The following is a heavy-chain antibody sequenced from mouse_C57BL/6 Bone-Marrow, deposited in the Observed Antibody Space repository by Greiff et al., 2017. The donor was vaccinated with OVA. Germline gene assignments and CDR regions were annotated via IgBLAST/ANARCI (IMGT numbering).Heavy chain of an antibody. CDR1: GFTFRDYY. CDR3: ARGGTTVVAEDYFDY. V-gene: IGHV5-12*01. Sequence: EVKVVESGGGLVQPGGSLKLSCAASGFTFRDYYMYWVRQTPEKRLEWVAYISNGGGSTYYPDTVKGRFTISRDNAKNTLYLQMSRLKSEDTAMYYCARGGTTVVAEDYFDYWGQGTTLTVSS. CDR2: ISNGGGST. D-gene: IGHD1-1*01. J-gene: IGHJ2*01.